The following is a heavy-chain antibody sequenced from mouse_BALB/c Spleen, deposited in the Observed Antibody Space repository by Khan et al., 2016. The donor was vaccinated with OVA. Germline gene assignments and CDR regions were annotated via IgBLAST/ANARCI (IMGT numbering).Heavy chain of an antibody. CDR3: AREGAYYRSDGWFSY. V-gene: IGHV1-4*01. CDR2: INPSNGYT. D-gene: IGHD2-14*01. Sequence: QVQLKQSGAELARLGASVKMSCKASGYTFTTYTMHWVKQRPGQGLEWIGYINPSNGYTNYNQKFKDKSTLTADKSSSTAYMQLSSLTSDYSAVYYGAREGAYYRSDGWFSYWGQGTLVTVSA. CDR1: GYTFTTYT. J-gene: IGHJ3*01.